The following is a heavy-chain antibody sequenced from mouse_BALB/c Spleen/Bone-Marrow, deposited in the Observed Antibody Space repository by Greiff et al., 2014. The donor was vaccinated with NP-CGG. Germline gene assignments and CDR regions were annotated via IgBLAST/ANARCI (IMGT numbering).Heavy chain of an antibody. J-gene: IGHJ2*01. CDR3: ARGGISVDY. CDR2: IYPGDGDT. V-gene: IGHV1-80*01. CDR1: GYAFSTYW. Sequence: QVQLKESGAELVRPGSSVKISCKSSGYAFSTYWINWVKQRPGQGLEWIGRIYPGDGDTDFNGKFKGKATLTADRSSNTAYMEFSSLTSEDSAVYVCARGGISVDYWGQGTTLTVSS.